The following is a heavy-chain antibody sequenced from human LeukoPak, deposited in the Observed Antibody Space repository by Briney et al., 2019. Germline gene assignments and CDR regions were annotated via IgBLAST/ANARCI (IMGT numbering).Heavy chain of an antibody. Sequence: GASVKVSCKASGYTFTGYYMHWVRQAPGQGLEWMGWINPNSGGTNYAQKFQGRVTMTRDKSISTAYMEPSRLRSDDTAVYYCARERPIAAAGIDYWGQGTLVTVSS. CDR3: ARERPIAAAGIDY. CDR1: GYTFTGYY. D-gene: IGHD6-13*01. J-gene: IGHJ4*02. V-gene: IGHV1-2*02. CDR2: INPNSGGT.